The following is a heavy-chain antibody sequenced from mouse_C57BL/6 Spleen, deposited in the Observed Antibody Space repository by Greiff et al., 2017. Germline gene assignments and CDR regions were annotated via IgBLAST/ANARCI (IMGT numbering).Heavy chain of an antibody. J-gene: IGHJ1*03. D-gene: IGHD1-1*01. CDR2: IYPGDGDT. CDR3: AREATVVATRYCDV. CDR1: GYAFSSSW. Sequence: QVHLKQSGPELVKPGASVKISCKASGYAFSSSWMNWVKQRPGKGLEWIGRIYPGDGDTNYNGKFKGKATLTADKSSSTSYMQLSSLTAEDSAFYFGAREATVVATRYCDVWGTGTTVTVSS. V-gene: IGHV1-82*01.